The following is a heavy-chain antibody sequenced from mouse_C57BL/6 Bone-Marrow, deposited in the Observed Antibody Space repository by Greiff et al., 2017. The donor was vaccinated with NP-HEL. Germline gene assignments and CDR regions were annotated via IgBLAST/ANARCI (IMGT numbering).Heavy chain of an antibody. CDR2: IYPRSGNT. D-gene: IGHD1-1*01. Sequence: QVQLQQSGAELARPGASVKLSCKASGYTFTSYGISWVKQRTGQGLEWIGEIYPRSGNTYYNEKFKGKATLTADKSSSTAYIELRSLTSEDSAVYFCARPNYYGSSYAMDYWGQGTSVTVSS. CDR3: ARPNYYGSSYAMDY. V-gene: IGHV1-81*01. CDR1: GYTFTSYG. J-gene: IGHJ4*01.